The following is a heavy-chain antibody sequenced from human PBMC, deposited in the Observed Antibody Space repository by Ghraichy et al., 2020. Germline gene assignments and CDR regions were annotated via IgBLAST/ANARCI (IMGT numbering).Heavy chain of an antibody. Sequence: GGSLRLSCAASGFTFSSYAMSWVRQAPGKGLEWVSAISGSGGSTYYADSVKGRFTISRDNSKNTLYLQMNSLRAEDTAVYYCAKEVQGSSGWRLYYFDYWGQGTLVTVSS. CDR3: AKEVQGSSGWRLYYFDY. D-gene: IGHD6-19*01. CDR1: GFTFSSYA. CDR2: ISGSGGST. J-gene: IGHJ4*02. V-gene: IGHV3-23*01.